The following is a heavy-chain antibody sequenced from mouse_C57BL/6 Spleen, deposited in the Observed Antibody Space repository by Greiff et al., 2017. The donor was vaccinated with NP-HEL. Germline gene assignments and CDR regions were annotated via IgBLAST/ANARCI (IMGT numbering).Heavy chain of an antibody. CDR3: ARNWVYAMDY. V-gene: IGHV1-69*01. Sequence: VQLQQSGAELVMPGASVKLSCKASGYTFTSYWMHWVKQRPGQGLEWIGEIDPSDSYTNYNQKLKGKSTLTVDKSSSTAYMQLSSLTSEDSAVYYCARNWVYAMDYWGQGTSVTVSS. J-gene: IGHJ4*01. D-gene: IGHD4-1*01. CDR2: IDPSDSYT. CDR1: GYTFTSYW.